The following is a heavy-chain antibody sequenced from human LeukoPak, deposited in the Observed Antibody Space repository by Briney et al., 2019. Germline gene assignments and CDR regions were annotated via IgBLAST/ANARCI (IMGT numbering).Heavy chain of an antibody. V-gene: IGHV4-34*01. J-gene: IGHJ4*02. D-gene: IGHD2-15*01. CDR3: ARGAWATRLGY. CDR1: GESLNSYY. Sequence: SETLSLTCAVYGESLNSYYWSWIRQPPGKGLEWIGEIYESGSTEYNPSLKSRVTISMVPSKQQFSLSLTSVTAADTAVYYCARGAWATRLGYWGQGTLVTVSS. CDR2: IYESGST.